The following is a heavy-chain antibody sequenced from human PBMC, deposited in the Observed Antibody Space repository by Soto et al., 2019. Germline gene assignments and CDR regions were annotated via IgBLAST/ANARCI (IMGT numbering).Heavy chain of an antibody. D-gene: IGHD1-26*01. Sequence: QVQLVESGGGVVQPGRSLRLSCAASGFTFSTYAMHWVLRAPGKGLDWVAVISYDGSNKYYADAVKGRFTISRDNSKNTLYLQMNSLRAEDTAIYHCARDGVSYWRQGTMVTVSS. CDR2: ISYDGSNK. J-gene: IGHJ3*01. CDR3: ARDGVSY. V-gene: IGHV3-30-3*01. CDR1: GFTFSTYA.